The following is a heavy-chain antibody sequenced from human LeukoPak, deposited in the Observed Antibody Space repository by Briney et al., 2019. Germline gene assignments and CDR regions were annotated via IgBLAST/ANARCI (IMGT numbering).Heavy chain of an antibody. D-gene: IGHD5-18*01. Sequence: ASVKVSCKASGGTFSSYAISWVRQAPGQGLEWMGRIIPILGIANYAQKFQGRVTITADKSTSTAYMELSSLRSEDTAVYYCARNIRGYSYGYDYWGQGTLVTVSS. CDR1: GGTFSSYA. CDR3: ARNIRGYSYGYDY. CDR2: IIPILGIA. V-gene: IGHV1-69*04. J-gene: IGHJ4*02.